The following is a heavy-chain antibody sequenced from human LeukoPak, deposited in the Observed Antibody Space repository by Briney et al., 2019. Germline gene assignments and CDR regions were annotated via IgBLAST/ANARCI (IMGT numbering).Heavy chain of an antibody. V-gene: IGHV3-21*01. CDR3: ARDPLYYYDSSGPFDY. CDR2: ISSSSSYI. D-gene: IGHD3-22*01. J-gene: IGHJ4*02. CDR1: GFTFSSYA. Sequence: GGSLRLSCAASGFTFSSYAMSWVRQAPGKGLEWVSSISSSSSYIYYADSVKGRFTISRDNAKNSLYLQMNSLRAEDTAVYYCARDPLYYYDSSGPFDYWGQGTLVTVSS.